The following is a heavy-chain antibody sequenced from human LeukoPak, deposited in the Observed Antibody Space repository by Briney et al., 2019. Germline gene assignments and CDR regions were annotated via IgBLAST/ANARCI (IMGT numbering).Heavy chain of an antibody. Sequence: GGSLRLSCAASGFTFSSYGMHWVRQAPGKGLEWVAFIRYDGSNKYYADSVKGRFTISRDNSKNTLYLQMNSLRAEDTAVYYCAVHPHGQQLALGYFDYWGQGTLVTVSS. CDR3: AVHPHGQQLALGYFDY. CDR1: GFTFSSYG. CDR2: IRYDGSNK. D-gene: IGHD6-13*01. V-gene: IGHV3-30*02. J-gene: IGHJ4*02.